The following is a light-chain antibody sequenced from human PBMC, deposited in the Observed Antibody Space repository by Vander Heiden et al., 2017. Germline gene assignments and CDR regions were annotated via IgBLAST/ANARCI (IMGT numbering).Light chain of an antibody. J-gene: IGKJ1*01. V-gene: IGKV3-20*01. CDR1: QSVSSHY. CDR2: DAS. Sequence: IVLTQSPGTLSLSPGARATLSCRVSQSVSSHYLAWYQKKPGQAPRLLMYDASSRATGISDRFSGSGSGTDFTLTITSLEPEDFAVYYCQQNRTFGQGTKVEIK. CDR3: QQNRT.